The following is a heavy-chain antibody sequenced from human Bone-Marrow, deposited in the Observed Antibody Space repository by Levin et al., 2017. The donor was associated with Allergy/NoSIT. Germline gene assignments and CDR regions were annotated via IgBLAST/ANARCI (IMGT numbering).Heavy chain of an antibody. V-gene: IGHV3-23*01. Sequence: GGSLRLSCAASGFTFSSYAMSWVRQAPGKGLEWVSAISGSGGSTYYADSVKGRFTISRDNSKNTLYLQMNSLRAEDTAVYYCAKDISAVYYDFWSGYYGFDYWGQGTLVTVSS. CDR2: ISGSGGST. CDR1: GFTFSSYA. CDR3: AKDISAVYYDFWSGYYGFDY. D-gene: IGHD3-3*01. J-gene: IGHJ4*02.